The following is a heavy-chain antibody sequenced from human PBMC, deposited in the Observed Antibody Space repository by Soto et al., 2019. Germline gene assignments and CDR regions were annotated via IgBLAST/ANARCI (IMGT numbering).Heavy chain of an antibody. CDR1: GGTFSSYA. CDR3: AREPGSSSPGLWGFDP. V-gene: IGHV1-69*06. J-gene: IGHJ5*02. Sequence: ASVKVSCKASGGTFSSYAISWVRQAPGQGLEWMGGIIPIFGTANYAQKFQGRVTITADKSTSTAYMELSSLRSEDTAVYYCAREPGSSSPGLWGFDPWGQGTLVTVSS. CDR2: IIPIFGTA. D-gene: IGHD6-6*01.